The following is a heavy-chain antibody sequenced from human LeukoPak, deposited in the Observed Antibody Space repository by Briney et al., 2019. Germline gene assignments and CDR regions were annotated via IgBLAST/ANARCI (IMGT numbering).Heavy chain of an antibody. CDR3: AKRGPAGAGKSPDYFEY. Sequence: GGSLRLSCAASGFIFSSYAMSWVRQAPGKGLEWVSAITGSGDSTYYADSVKGRFTIPRDNSKNTLYLQMNSLRAEDTAVYYCAKRGPAGAGKSPDYFEYWGQGTLVTVSS. D-gene: IGHD6-19*01. J-gene: IGHJ4*02. CDR2: ITGSGDST. V-gene: IGHV3-23*01. CDR1: GFIFSSYA.